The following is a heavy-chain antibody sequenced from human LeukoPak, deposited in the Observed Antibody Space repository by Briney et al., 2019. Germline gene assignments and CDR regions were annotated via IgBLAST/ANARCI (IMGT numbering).Heavy chain of an antibody. D-gene: IGHD3-9*01. V-gene: IGHV3-33*01. Sequence: GGSLRLSCAASGFTFSSYGMHWVRQAPGKGLEWVAVIWYDGSNKYYADSVKGRFTISRDNSKNTLYLQMNSLRAEDTAVYYCARDRYDTLTGHQTPNWFDPWGQGTLVTVSS. CDR3: ARDRYDTLTGHQTPNWFDP. CDR2: IWYDGSNK. J-gene: IGHJ5*02. CDR1: GFTFSSYG.